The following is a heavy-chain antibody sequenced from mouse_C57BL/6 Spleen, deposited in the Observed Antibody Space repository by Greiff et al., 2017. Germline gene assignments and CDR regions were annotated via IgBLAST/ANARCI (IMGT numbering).Heavy chain of an antibody. CDR3: ARGDYGSSYAMDY. CDR2: IDPSDSYI. V-gene: IGHV1-69*01. Sequence: QVQLQQPGAELVMPGASVQLSCKASGYTFTSYWMHWVKQRPGQGLEWIGEIDPSDSYINYNQKFKGKSTLTVDKSSSTAYMQLSSLTSEDSAVYYCARGDYGSSYAMDYWGQGTSVTVSS. D-gene: IGHD1-1*01. J-gene: IGHJ4*01. CDR1: GYTFTSYW.